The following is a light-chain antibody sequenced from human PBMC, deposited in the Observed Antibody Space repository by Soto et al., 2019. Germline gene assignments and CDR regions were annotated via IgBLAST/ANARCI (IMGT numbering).Light chain of an antibody. J-gene: IGKJ3*01. CDR2: AAS. CDR1: QGSNNY. CDR3: RKHNSAPPVT. Sequence: DIQMTQSPSSLSASVGDRVTITCRASQGSNNYLAWYQQKPGKAPKLLIYAASTLQSGVSSRFSGSGSGTDFTLTISSLQPEDVATYYCRKHNSAPPVTFGPGTKV. V-gene: IGKV1-27*01.